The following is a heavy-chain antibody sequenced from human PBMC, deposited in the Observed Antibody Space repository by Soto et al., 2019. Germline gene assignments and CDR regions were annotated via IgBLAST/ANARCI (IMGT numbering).Heavy chain of an antibody. V-gene: IGHV3-30*18. CDR3: AKDNPTTAY. CDR2: ISYDGSDK. CDR1: GFTFSSNG. J-gene: IGHJ4*02. D-gene: IGHD1-1*01. Sequence: QVQLEESGGGVVQPGRSLRLSCAASGFTFSSNGMHWVRQAPGKGLEWVAIISYDGSDKYYGDSVKGRFTISRDNSKSTLYLQMDSLREDDTAVYYCAKDNPTTAYWGQGTLVTVSS.